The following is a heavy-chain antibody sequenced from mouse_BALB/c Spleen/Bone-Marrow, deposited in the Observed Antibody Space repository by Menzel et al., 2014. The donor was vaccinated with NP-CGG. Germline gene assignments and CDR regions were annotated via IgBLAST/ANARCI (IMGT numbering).Heavy chain of an antibody. CDR1: GFSLTTYG. D-gene: IGHD2-2*01. Sequence: VQRVESGPGLVQPSQSLSITRTVSGFSLTTYGVNWIRQSPGKGLEWLGVIWRGGNTDYNATFMSRLTITKDNSKSQVFFKMNSLQADDTAIYYCAKNGYDGGAWFAYWGQGTLVTVSA. CDR3: AKNGYDGGAWFAY. V-gene: IGHV2-5*01. CDR2: IWRGGNT. J-gene: IGHJ3*01.